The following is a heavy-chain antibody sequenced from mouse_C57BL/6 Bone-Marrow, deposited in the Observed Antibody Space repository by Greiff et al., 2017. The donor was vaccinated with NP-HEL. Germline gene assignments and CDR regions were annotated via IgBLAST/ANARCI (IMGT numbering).Heavy chain of an antibody. V-gene: IGHV5-6*02. CDR3: ARPRDLDY. Sequence: EVKLVESGGDLVKPGGSLKLSCAASGFTFSSYSMSWVRQTPDKRLEWVATISSGGSYTYYHDSVKGRFTFSRDNAKNTLYLQMSSLKSEDAALYCSARPRDLDYWGQGTTLTVSS. CDR2: ISSGGSYT. J-gene: IGHJ2*01. CDR1: GFTFSSYS.